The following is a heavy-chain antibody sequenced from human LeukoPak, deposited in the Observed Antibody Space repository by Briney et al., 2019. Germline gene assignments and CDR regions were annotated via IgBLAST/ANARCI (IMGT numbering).Heavy chain of an antibody. CDR1: GGSISSYY. CDR2: IYYSGST. J-gene: IGHJ2*01. V-gene: IGHV4-59*01. Sequence: SETLSLTCTVSGGSISSYYWSWIRQPPGKGLEWIGYIYYSGSTNYNPSLKSRVTISVDTSKNQFSLKLSSVTAADTAVYYCARDSGGYCSSTSCYYWYFDLWGRGTLVTVSS. CDR3: ARDSGGYCSSTSCYYWYFDL. D-gene: IGHD2-2*01.